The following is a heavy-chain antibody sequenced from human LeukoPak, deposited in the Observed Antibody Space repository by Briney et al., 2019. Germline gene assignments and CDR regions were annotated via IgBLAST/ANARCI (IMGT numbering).Heavy chain of an antibody. Sequence: PGGSLRLSCAASGFTFSSYAMHWVRQAPGKGLEWVAVISYDGSNKYYADSVKGRLTISRDNSKNTLYLQMNSLRAEDTAVYYCARDHVIAAAGTFDYWGQGTLVTVSS. CDR1: GFTFSSYA. V-gene: IGHV3-30-3*01. CDR2: ISYDGSNK. J-gene: IGHJ4*02. CDR3: ARDHVIAAAGTFDY. D-gene: IGHD6-13*01.